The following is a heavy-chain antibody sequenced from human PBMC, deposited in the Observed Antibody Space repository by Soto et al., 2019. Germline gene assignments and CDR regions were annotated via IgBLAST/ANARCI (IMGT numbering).Heavy chain of an antibody. Sequence: PGGSLRLSCAASGFTFSSYVMSWVRQAPGKGLEWVSTISAGGSSTYYADSVKGRFTISRDNSKNTLYLQMNSLRPEDTAVYYCAKEGALGLYYFDVWGQGTRVTVAS. D-gene: IGHD3-10*01. CDR3: AKEGALGLYYFDV. J-gene: IGHJ4*02. V-gene: IGHV3-23*01. CDR2: ISAGGSST. CDR1: GFTFSSYV.